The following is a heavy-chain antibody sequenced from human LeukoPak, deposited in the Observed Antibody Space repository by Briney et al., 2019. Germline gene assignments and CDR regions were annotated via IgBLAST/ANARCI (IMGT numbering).Heavy chain of an antibody. J-gene: IGHJ4*02. CDR2: ISGSGGST. D-gene: IGHD6-13*01. V-gene: IGHV3-23*01. Sequence: GALRLSCAASGFTFSSYAMSWVRQAPGKGLEWVSAISGSGGSTYYADSVKGRFTTSRDNSKNTLYLQMNSLRAEDTAVYYCAKDSKRIAAAGTIVGTPGFDYWGQGTLVTVSS. CDR3: AKDSKRIAAAGTIVGTPGFDY. CDR1: GFTFSSYA.